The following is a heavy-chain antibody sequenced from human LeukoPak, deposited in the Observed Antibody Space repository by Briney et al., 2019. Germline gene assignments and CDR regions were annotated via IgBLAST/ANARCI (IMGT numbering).Heavy chain of an antibody. D-gene: IGHD2-15*01. CDR3: TRDGLCSGGSCYNPHYYYGMDV. J-gene: IGHJ6*02. Sequence: GGSLRLSCAASGFTFSNYAMSWVRQAPGKGLEWVGFIRSKAYGGTTEYAASVKGRFTISRDDSKSIAYLQMNSLKTEDTAVYYCTRDGLCSGGSCYNPHYYYGMDVWGQGTTVTVSS. CDR1: GFTFSNYA. CDR2: IRSKAYGGTT. V-gene: IGHV3-49*04.